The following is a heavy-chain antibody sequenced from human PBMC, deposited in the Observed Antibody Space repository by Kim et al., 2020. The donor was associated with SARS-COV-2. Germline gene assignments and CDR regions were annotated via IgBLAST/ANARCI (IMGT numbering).Heavy chain of an antibody. CDR2: IKQGGSEK. V-gene: IGHV3-7*01. CDR1: GFYFSTYW. D-gene: IGHD2-2*02. CDR3: ARLPYSFAFEY. Sequence: GGSLRLSCAASGFYFSTYWMSWVRQTPGKGLEWVANIKQGGSEKYYADSVKGRFTISRDDAKNSLYLQMNSLRAEDTAVYYCARLPYSFAFEYWGQGSLVTVSS. J-gene: IGHJ4*02.